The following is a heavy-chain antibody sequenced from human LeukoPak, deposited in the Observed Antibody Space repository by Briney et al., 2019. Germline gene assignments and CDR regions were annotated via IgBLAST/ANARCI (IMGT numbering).Heavy chain of an antibody. D-gene: IGHD6-19*01. Sequence: GGSLRLSCAASGFTFSNAWMSWVRQAPGKGLEWVGRIKSKTDGGTTDYAAPVKGRFTISRDDSKNTLYLQMNSLKTKDTAVYYCTTPFLAVAGQIDYWGQGTLVTVSS. CDR2: IKSKTDGGTT. J-gene: IGHJ4*02. CDR1: GFTFSNAW. V-gene: IGHV3-15*01. CDR3: TTPFLAVAGQIDY.